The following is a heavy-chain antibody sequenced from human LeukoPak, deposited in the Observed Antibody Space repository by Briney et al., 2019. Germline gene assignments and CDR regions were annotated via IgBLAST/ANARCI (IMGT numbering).Heavy chain of an antibody. CDR1: GFTFTNAW. CDR2: IYSGGST. CDR3: AKLLYSSDSDI. D-gene: IGHD6-19*01. J-gene: IGHJ3*02. V-gene: IGHV3-66*01. Sequence: LGGSLRLSCAASGFTFTNAWMPWVRQAPGKGLEWVSVIYSGGSTYYADSVKGRFTISRDNSKNTLYLQMNSLRAEDTAVYYCAKLLYSSDSDIWGQGTMVTVSS.